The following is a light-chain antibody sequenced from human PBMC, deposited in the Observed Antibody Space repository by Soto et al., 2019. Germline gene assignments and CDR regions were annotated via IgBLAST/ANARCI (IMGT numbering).Light chain of an antibody. CDR2: DAS. CDR1: QSIANF. CDR3: QQYEDLPLT. Sequence: DVQMTQSPSSLSASVGDRVIITCTANQSIANFMNGFQHKPGEAPKLLISDASHLELGVPSRFSGSRSGTDFGLDISYLQAEDVATYFCQQYEDLPLTCGGGTKVDI. V-gene: IGKV1-33*01. J-gene: IGKJ4*01.